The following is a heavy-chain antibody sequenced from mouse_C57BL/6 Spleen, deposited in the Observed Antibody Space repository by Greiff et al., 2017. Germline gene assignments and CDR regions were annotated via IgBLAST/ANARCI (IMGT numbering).Heavy chain of an antibody. D-gene: IGHD2-4*01. CDR2: IDPSDSYT. CDR1: GYTFTSYW. CDR3: AKSRDYDGGFAY. V-gene: IGHV1-69*01. J-gene: IGHJ3*01. Sequence: QVQLQQPGAELVMPGASVKLSCKASGYTFTSYWMHWVKQRPGQGLEWIGEIDPSDSYTNYNQKFKGKSTLTVDTSSSTAYMQLSSLTSEDSAVYYCAKSRDYDGGFAYWGQGTLVTVSA.